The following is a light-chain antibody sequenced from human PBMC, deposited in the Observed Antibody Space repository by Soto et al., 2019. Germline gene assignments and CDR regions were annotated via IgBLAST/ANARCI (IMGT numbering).Light chain of an antibody. J-gene: IGLJ2*01. V-gene: IGLV2-14*03. Sequence: QSALTQPASVSGSPGQSITISCTGTSSDIGGYNYVSWYQQHPGKAPKLMIYDVSHRPSGVSNRFSGSKSGNTASLTISGLQAEDEADYYCSSYPRSSTPDVLFGGGTKLTVL. CDR1: SSDIGGYNY. CDR2: DVS. CDR3: SSYPRSSTPDVL.